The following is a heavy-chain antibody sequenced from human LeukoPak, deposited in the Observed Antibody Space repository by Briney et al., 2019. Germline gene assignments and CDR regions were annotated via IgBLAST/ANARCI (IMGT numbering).Heavy chain of an antibody. J-gene: IGHJ4*02. V-gene: IGHV3-11*01. CDR1: GFTLSDYY. D-gene: IGHD6-19*01. CDR2: ISSRDGTI. CDR3: ARETVAGTFDY. Sequence: GGSLRLSCGVAGFTLSDYYISSIRQAPGKGLEWVSDISSRDGTIHFADSVKGRFTMSWDNAENSLYLQMNSLRTDDTAVYYCARETVAGTFDYWGQGTLVTVSS.